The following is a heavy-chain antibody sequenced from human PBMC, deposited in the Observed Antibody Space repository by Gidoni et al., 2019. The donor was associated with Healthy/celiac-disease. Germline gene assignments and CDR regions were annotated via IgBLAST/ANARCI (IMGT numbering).Heavy chain of an antibody. V-gene: IGHV3-33*01. D-gene: IGHD6-19*01. CDR1: GFTFSSYG. J-gene: IGHJ4*02. Sequence: QVQLVESGGGVVQPGRSLRLSCAAAGFTFSSYGMHWVRQAPGKGLEWVAVIWYDGSNKYYADSVKGRFTISRDNSKNTLYLQMNSLRAEDTAVYYCARASHSSGWYGIGVGYWGQGTLVTVSS. CDR2: IWYDGSNK. CDR3: ARASHSSGWYGIGVGY.